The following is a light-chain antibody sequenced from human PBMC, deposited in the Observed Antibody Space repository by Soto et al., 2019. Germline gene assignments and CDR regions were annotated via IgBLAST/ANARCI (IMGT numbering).Light chain of an antibody. CDR2: GAS. CDR3: QQAASFPIT. V-gene: IGKV3-20*01. Sequence: EIVLTQSPGTLSLSPGERATLSCRASQSVSSSYLAWYQQKAGQAPRLLIYGASSRATGIPDRFSGSGSGTDFTLTISRLEPEDFATYYCQQAASFPITFGQGTRLEIK. CDR1: QSVSSSY. J-gene: IGKJ5*01.